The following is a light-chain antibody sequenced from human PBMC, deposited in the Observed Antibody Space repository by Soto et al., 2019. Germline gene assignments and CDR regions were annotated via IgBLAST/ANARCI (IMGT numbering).Light chain of an antibody. V-gene: IGKV1-39*01. Sequence: DIQVTQSPSSLSASEGDRVTITCRTSQTIRTYLNWYQQRPGKPPKLLIQTASTLQSGVPSRFSGSGSGTDFTLTISRLQPEDFATYYCQQTYSTLNSFGQGTKLEIK. CDR1: QTIRTY. CDR2: TAS. J-gene: IGKJ2*03. CDR3: QQTYSTLNS.